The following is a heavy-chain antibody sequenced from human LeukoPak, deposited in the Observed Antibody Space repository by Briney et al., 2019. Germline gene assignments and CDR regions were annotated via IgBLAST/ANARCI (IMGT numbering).Heavy chain of an antibody. V-gene: IGHV3-30*18. CDR1: GFTFTTYG. Sequence: GGSLRLSCAASGFTFTTYGMHWVRQPPGKGLEWVALISFDGSEKYYAESVKGRFTISRDNSKNTLYLQRHSVRVEDTALYFCAKDVKMFRGPMIMRHFDYWGQGSLVTVSS. CDR3: AKDVKMFRGPMIMRHFDY. J-gene: IGHJ4*02. CDR2: ISFDGSEK. D-gene: IGHD3-10*01.